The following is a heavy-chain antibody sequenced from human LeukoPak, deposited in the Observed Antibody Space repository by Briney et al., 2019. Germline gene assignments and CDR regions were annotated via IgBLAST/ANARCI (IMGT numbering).Heavy chain of an antibody. CDR2: VSWNSGNI. CDR1: GFIFSSYN. CDR3: AKDIYNSAWYGALDY. V-gene: IGHV3-9*01. J-gene: IGHJ4*02. Sequence: GGSLRLSCAASGFIFSSYNMNWVRQAPGKGLEWVSGVSWNSGNIGYADSVKGRFTISRDNAKNSLYLQMNSLRTEDTAFYYCAKDIYNSAWYGALDYWGQGTLVTVSS. D-gene: IGHD6-19*01.